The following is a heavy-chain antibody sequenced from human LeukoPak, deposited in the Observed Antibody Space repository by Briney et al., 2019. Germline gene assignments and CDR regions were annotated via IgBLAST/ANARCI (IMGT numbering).Heavy chain of an antibody. CDR1: GGSISSYY. J-gene: IGHJ4*02. Sequence: PSETLSLTCTVSGGSISSYYWSWIRQPPGKGLEWIGYISYSGSTNYNPSLKSRVTISVDTSKNQFSLKLSSVTAADTAVYYCARGLRSDLGPRYYFDYWGQGTLVTVSS. V-gene: IGHV4-59*12. CDR2: ISYSGST. CDR3: ARGLRSDLGPRYYFDY.